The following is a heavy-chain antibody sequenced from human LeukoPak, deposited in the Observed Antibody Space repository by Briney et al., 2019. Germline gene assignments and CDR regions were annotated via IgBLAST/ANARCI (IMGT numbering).Heavy chain of an antibody. CDR1: GGSIISSRYY. V-gene: IGHV4-39*07. CDR3: ATRIIARGLGQENWFDP. J-gene: IGHJ5*02. CDR2: IHYSGST. Sequence: SETLSLTCTVSGGSIISSRYYWGWIRQPPGKGLEWIGSIHYSGSTYYNPSLKSRVTVSVDTSENQFSLELSSVTAADTAVYYCATRIIARGLGQENWFDPWGQGILVAVSS. D-gene: IGHD3-16*01.